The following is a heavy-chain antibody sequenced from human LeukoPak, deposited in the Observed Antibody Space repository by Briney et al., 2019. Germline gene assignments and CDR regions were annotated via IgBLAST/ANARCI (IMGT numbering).Heavy chain of an antibody. CDR1: GGSISSYY. D-gene: IGHD6-19*01. Sequence: SETLSLTCTVSGGSISSYYWSWIRQPAGKGLEWIGRIYTSGSTNYNPSLKSQVTMSVDTSKNQFSLKLSSVTAADTAVYYCARGTRVAGTYYFDYWGQGTLVTVSS. J-gene: IGHJ4*02. CDR3: ARGTRVAGTYYFDY. V-gene: IGHV4-4*07. CDR2: IYTSGST.